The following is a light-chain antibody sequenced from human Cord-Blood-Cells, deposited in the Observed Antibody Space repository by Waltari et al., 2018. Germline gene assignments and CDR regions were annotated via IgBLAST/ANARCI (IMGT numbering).Light chain of an antibody. Sequence: DIVMTQSPDPLAVSLGERATINCKSSQSVLYSSNNKNYLAWYQQKPGQPPKLLIYWASTREAGVPDRLSGSGSGTDFTLPISSLQAEDGAVYYCQQYYSTPWTFGQGTKVEIK. V-gene: IGKV4-1*01. CDR1: QSVLYSSNNKNY. CDR3: QQYYSTPWT. CDR2: WAS. J-gene: IGKJ1*01.